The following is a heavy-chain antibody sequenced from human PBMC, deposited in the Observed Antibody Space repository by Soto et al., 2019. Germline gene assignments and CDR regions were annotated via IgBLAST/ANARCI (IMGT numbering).Heavy chain of an antibody. J-gene: IGHJ4*02. CDR2: INYSGST. Sequence: SETLSLTCTVSGGSISSGGYYWSWIRQHPGKGLEWIGEINYSGSTNYNPSLKSRVTISVDTSKNQFSLKLTSVTAADPAVYYCARDKITGLFDYWGQGTLVTVSS. CDR1: GGSISSGGYY. D-gene: IGHD2-8*02. V-gene: IGHV4-39*07. CDR3: ARDKITGLFDY.